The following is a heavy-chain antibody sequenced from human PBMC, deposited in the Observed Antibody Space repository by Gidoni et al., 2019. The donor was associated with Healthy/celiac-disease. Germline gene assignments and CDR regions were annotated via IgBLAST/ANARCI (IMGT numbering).Heavy chain of an antibody. V-gene: IGHV3-23*01. CDR2: ISGSGGST. CDR3: AKPTLGIVGAPWAFDI. CDR1: GFTFSSYA. Sequence: EVQLLESGGGLVQPGGSLRLSCAASGFTFSSYAMSWVRQAPGKGLEWVSAISGSGGSTYYADSVKGRFTISRDNSKNTLYLQMNSLRAEDTAVYYCAKPTLGIVGAPWAFDIWGQGTMVTVSS. D-gene: IGHD1-26*01. J-gene: IGHJ3*02.